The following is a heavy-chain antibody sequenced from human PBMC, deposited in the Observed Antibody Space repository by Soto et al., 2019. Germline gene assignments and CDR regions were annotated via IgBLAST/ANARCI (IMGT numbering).Heavy chain of an antibody. CDR2: IIPIFGTA. CDR3: TRARNDNYSRGMDV. D-gene: IGHD3-22*01. CDR1: GGTFSSYA. V-gene: IGHV1-69*12. J-gene: IGHJ6*02. Sequence: QVQLVQSGAEVKKPGSSVKVSCKASGGTFSSYAISWVRQAPGQGLEWLGGIIPIFGTANYAQKFKGRVTITANEYTSTAYMELSSMRSEDKAMYYCTRARNDNYSRGMDVWGQGTTVTVSS.